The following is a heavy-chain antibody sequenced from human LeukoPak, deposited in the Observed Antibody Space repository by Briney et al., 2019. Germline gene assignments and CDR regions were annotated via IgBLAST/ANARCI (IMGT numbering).Heavy chain of an antibody. J-gene: IGHJ4*02. CDR3: ARVGGSYYFPFDY. CDR1: GYTFTGYY. CDR2: INPNSGGT. Sequence: ASVKASCKASGYTFTGYYMHWVRQAPGQGLEWMGRINPNSGGTNYAQKFQGRVTMTRDTSISTAYMELSRLRSDDTAVYYCARVGGSYYFPFDYWGQGTLVTVSS. V-gene: IGHV1-2*06. D-gene: IGHD1-26*01.